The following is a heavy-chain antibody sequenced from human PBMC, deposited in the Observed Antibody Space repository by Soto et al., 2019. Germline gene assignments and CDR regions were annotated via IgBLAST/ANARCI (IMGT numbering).Heavy chain of an antibody. CDR1: GFTFSSYW. V-gene: IGHV3-7*05. CDR2: IKQDGSEK. D-gene: IGHD2-8*01. CDR3: VLMVLSGMDV. J-gene: IGHJ6*02. Sequence: EVQLVESGGGLVQPGGSLRLSCAASGFTFSSYWMSWVRQAPGKGLEWVANIKQDGSEKYYVDSVKGRFTLSRDNAKNSLYLKMNSLRAEDTAVYYCVLMVLSGMDVWGQGTTVTVSS.